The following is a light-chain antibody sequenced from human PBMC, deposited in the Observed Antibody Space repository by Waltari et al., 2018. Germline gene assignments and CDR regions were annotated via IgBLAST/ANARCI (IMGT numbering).Light chain of an antibody. CDR2: HAA. V-gene: IGKV3-20*01. Sequence: ETVLTQSPRTLSLSPGERATLSCKASDSVGIYLAWYQQKPGQAPRLLIYHAANRATGIPDRFSGSWSGTDFSLTISRLEPEDSAVYYCQKYVSLPATFGQGTKGEI. J-gene: IGKJ1*01. CDR1: DSVGIY. CDR3: QKYVSLPAT.